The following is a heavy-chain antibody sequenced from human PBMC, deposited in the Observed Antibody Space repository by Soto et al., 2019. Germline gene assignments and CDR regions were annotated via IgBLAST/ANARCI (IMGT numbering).Heavy chain of an antibody. V-gene: IGHV3-23*01. CDR2: ISGSGGST. Sequence: PGGSLRLSCAASGFTFSSYAMSWVRQAPGKGLEWVSAISGSGGSTHYADSVKGRFTISRDNSKNTLYLQMNSLRAEDTAVYYCAKDATYYHFWSGYYGYYGMDVWGQGTTVTVSS. CDR1: GFTFSSYA. CDR3: AKDATYYHFWSGYYGYYGMDV. J-gene: IGHJ6*02. D-gene: IGHD3-3*01.